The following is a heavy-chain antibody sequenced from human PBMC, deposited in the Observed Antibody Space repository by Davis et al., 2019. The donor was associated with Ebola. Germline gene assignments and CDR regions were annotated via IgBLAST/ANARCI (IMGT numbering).Heavy chain of an antibody. CDR1: AFTFSSYC. D-gene: IGHD6-25*01. Sequence: HTGGSLRLSCAASAFTFSSYCMHWVRHAPGKGLVWVSRINSAGSSTSYADSVKGRFTISRDNAKNTLYLQMNSLRAEDTAVYYCAKEGSESSDLYYYYGMDVWGKGTTVTVSS. V-gene: IGHV3-74*01. CDR3: AKEGSESSDLYYYYGMDV. CDR2: INSAGSST. J-gene: IGHJ6*04.